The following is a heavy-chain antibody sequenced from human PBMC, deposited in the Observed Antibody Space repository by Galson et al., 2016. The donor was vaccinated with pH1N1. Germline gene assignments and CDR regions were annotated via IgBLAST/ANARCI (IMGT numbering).Heavy chain of an antibody. V-gene: IGHV1-69*13. D-gene: IGHD3-22*01. Sequence: SVKVPCKASGGTFSSSGINWVRQAPGQGLEWMGGIIPIFGTSKYAQKFQGRVTITADESTTTAYMELSRLISEDTAVYYCAREDYYDTDLSDWYFDLWGRGTLVTVSS. CDR1: GGTFSSSG. CDR2: IIPIFGTS. CDR3: AREDYYDTDLSDWYFDL. J-gene: IGHJ2*01.